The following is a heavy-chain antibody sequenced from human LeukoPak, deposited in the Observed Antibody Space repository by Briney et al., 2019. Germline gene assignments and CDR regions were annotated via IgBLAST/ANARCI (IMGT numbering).Heavy chain of an antibody. CDR3: ARGYLVGCTDTICYPIDY. D-gene: IGHD2-8*02. CDR1: GFTFGNHA. CDR2: ISYEASNK. J-gene: IGHJ4*02. Sequence: GGSLRLSCAASGFTFGNHAMHWVRQAPGMGLEWVAVISYEASNKYYAGSVKGRFTISRDNSKNMLYLQMNSLRAEDTAVYYCARGYLVGCTDTICYPIDYWGQGTLVTVSS. V-gene: IGHV3-30*01.